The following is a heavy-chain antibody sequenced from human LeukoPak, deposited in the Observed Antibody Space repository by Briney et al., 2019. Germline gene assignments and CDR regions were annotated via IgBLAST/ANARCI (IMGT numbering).Heavy chain of an antibody. Sequence: TGGSLRLSCATSGFTFSSYVMSWVRQAPGKGLEWVSALNDNSDSTYYADSVKGRFTISRDNSKNTLYLQMSSVRVDDTAVYYCARDRGRYYDSRGFYWGYYFDSWGQGILVTVST. J-gene: IGHJ4*02. CDR1: GFTFSSYV. D-gene: IGHD3-22*01. CDR2: LNDNSDST. CDR3: ARDRGRYYDSRGFYWGYYFDS. V-gene: IGHV3-23*01.